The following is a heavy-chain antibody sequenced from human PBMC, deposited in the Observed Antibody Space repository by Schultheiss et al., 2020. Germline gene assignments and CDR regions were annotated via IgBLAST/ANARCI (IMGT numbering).Heavy chain of an antibody. V-gene: IGHV3-64*04. CDR3: ARSVEWLRPYFDY. CDR2: ISGSGGST. Sequence: GGSLRLSCSASGFTFSSYAMHWVRQAPGKGLEWVSAISGSGGSTYYADSVKGRFTISRDNPKNTLYLQMNSLRAEDTAVYYCARSVEWLRPYFDYWGQGTLVTVSS. D-gene: IGHD5-12*01. J-gene: IGHJ4*02. CDR1: GFTFSSYA.